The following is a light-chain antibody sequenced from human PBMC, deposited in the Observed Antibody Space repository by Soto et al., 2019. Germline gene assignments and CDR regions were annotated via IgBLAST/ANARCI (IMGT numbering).Light chain of an antibody. Sequence: EIVLTQSPATLSLSPGERATLSCRASQSVRNDLVWYHQKPGQAPRVLIYSASNRATGIPARFSGSGSGTDFTLTISSLGPEDFAVYYCQQRIICPPTFGGGTKVEMK. CDR1: QSVRND. J-gene: IGKJ4*01. V-gene: IGKV3-11*01. CDR3: QQRIICPPT. CDR2: SAS.